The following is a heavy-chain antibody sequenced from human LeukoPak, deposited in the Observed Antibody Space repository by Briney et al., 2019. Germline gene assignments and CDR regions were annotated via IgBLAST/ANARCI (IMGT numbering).Heavy chain of an antibody. CDR2: ISSSSSTI. D-gene: IGHD3-10*01. J-gene: IGHJ3*02. Sequence: PGGSLRLSCAASGFTFSDYYMSWIRQAPGKGLEWVSYISSSSSTIYYADSVKGRFTISRDNAKNSLYLQMNSLRAEDTAVYYCARATTPWQLWFGELLGPGNAFDIWGQGTMVTVSS. V-gene: IGHV3-11*04. CDR1: GFTFSDYY. CDR3: ARATTPWQLWFGELLGPGNAFDI.